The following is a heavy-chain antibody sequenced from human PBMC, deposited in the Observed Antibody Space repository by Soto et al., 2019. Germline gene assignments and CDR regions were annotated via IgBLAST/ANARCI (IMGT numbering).Heavy chain of an antibody. CDR3: ARSGYEDAFDI. Sequence: QVQLVQSGAEVKKPGSSVKVSCKASGGTFSSYTISWVRQAPGQGLEWMGRIIPLLGIANYAQKFQGRVTITADKSTSKAYMELSSLRSEDTAGSYCARSGYEDAFDIWGQGTMVTVSS. CDR2: IIPLLGIA. V-gene: IGHV1-69*02. D-gene: IGHD5-12*01. CDR1: GGTFSSYT. J-gene: IGHJ3*02.